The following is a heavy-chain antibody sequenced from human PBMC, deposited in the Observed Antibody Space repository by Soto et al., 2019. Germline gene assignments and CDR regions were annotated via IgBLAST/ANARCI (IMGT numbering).Heavy chain of an antibody. CDR3: ARLSGYGGSAYFDY. CDR2: IYYSGST. D-gene: IGHD3-10*01. Sequence: PSETLSLTCTVSGGSISSGDYYWSWIRQPPGKGLEWIGYIYYSGSTYYNPSLKSRVTISVDTSKNQSSLKLSSVTAADTAVYYCARLSGYGGSAYFDYWGQGTLVTVSS. CDR1: GGSISSGDYY. J-gene: IGHJ4*02. V-gene: IGHV4-30-4*01.